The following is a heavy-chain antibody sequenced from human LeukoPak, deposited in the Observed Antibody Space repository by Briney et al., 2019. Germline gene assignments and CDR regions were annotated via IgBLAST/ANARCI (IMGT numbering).Heavy chain of an antibody. Sequence: ASVKVSCKASGGTFSSYAISWVRQAPGQGLEWMGGIIPIFGTANYAQKFQGRVTITADESTSTAYMELSSLRSGDTAVYYCASTYYDFWSGHDDYWGQGTLVTVSS. CDR1: GGTFSSYA. V-gene: IGHV1-69*01. CDR2: IIPIFGTA. D-gene: IGHD3-3*01. J-gene: IGHJ4*02. CDR3: ASTYYDFWSGHDDY.